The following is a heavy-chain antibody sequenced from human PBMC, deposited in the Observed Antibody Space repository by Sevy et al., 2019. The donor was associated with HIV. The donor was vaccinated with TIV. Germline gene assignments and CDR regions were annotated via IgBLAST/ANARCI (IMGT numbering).Heavy chain of an antibody. Sequence: GGSLRLSCAASGFTFSSYAMSWVRQAPGKGLEWVSAISGSGGSTYYADSVKGRFTISRDSSKNTLYLQMNSLRAEDTAVYYCAKDNKAAAYEDWFDPWGQGTLVTVSS. CDR3: AKDNKAAAYEDWFDP. D-gene: IGHD6-13*01. CDR2: ISGSGGST. J-gene: IGHJ5*02. CDR1: GFTFSSYA. V-gene: IGHV3-23*01.